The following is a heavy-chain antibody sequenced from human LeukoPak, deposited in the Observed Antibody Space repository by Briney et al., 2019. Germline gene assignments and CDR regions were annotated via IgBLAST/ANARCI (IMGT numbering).Heavy chain of an antibody. Sequence: SETLSLTCTVSGGSISSSSYYWGWIRQPPGKGLEWIGSIYYSGSTYYNPSLKSRGTISIDTSKNQFSLKLRSVTAADTAVYYCAREDAEQMDNSFDIWGQGTMVTVSS. V-gene: IGHV4-39*07. J-gene: IGHJ3*02. CDR2: IYYSGST. CDR1: GGSISSSSYY. D-gene: IGHD5-24*01. CDR3: AREDAEQMDNSFDI.